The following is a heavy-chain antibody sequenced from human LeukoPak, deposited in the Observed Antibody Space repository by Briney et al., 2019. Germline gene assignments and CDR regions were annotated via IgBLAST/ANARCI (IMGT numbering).Heavy chain of an antibody. CDR1: GFTFSNAW. CDR3: TTVGRYYDSSGYYYYFDY. Sequence: GGSLRLPCAASGFTFSNAWMNWVRQAPGKGLEWVGRIKSKTDGGTTDYAAPVKGRFTISRDDSKNTLYLQMNSLKTEDTAVYYCTTVGRYYDSSGYYYYFDYWGQGTLVTVSS. D-gene: IGHD3-22*01. J-gene: IGHJ4*02. CDR2: IKSKTDGGTT. V-gene: IGHV3-15*07.